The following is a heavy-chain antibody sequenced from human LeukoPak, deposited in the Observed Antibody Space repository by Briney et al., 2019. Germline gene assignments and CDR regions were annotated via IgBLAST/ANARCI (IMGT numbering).Heavy chain of an antibody. CDR1: GYSISSGYY. CDR3: ARLRYSYGYYFDY. J-gene: IGHJ4*02. Sequence: SETLSLTCAVSGYSISSGYYWGWIRQPPGKGLEWIGSTYHSGSTYYNPSLKSRVTISVDTSKNQFSLKLSSVTAADTAVYYCARLRYSYGYYFDYWGQGTLVTVSS. CDR2: TYHSGST. V-gene: IGHV4-38-2*01. D-gene: IGHD5-18*01.